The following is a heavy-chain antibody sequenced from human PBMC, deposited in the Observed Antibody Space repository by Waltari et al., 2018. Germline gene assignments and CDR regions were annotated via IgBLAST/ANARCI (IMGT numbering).Heavy chain of an antibody. CDR1: GGSINTASYY. Sequence: QVQLQESGPGLVKPSETLSLTCSVSGGSINTASYYWVWVRQSPEKGMGWIGNIFYTASAIYTASLRSRSMITIDTSKDHLYLTVTSLTAADTAVYYCARLGLYYSDSRSGMDVWGRGTTVTVSS. CDR3: ARLGLYYSDSRSGMDV. D-gene: IGHD3-10*01. V-gene: IGHV4-39*02. J-gene: IGHJ6*02. CDR2: IFYTASA.